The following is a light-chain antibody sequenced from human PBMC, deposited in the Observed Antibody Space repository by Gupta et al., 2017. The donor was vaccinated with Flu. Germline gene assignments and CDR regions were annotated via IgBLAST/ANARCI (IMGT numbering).Light chain of an antibody. CDR2: WAS. CDR1: QSVLYSSNNKNY. J-gene: IGKJ4*01. V-gene: IGKV4-1*01. Sequence: DIVMTQSPDSLPVSLGERATINCKSSQSVLYSSNNKNYLAWYQQKPGQPPKLLIYWASTRESGVPDRFSGSGSGTDFTLTISSLQAEDVAVYYCQQYYSTPQVFGGGTKVEIK. CDR3: QQYYSTPQV.